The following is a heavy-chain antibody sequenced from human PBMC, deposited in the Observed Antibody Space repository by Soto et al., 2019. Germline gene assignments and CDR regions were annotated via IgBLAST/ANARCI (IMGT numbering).Heavy chain of an antibody. Sequence: SETLSLTCTVSGGSISSGDYYWSWIRQPPGKGLEWIGYIYYSGSTYYNPSLKSRVTISVDTSKNQFSLKLSSVTAADTAVYYCARDRYGENYYYLSDMDDWGQGTSVTVSS. CDR3: ARDRYGENYYYLSDMDD. V-gene: IGHV4-30-4*01. CDR1: GGSISSGDYY. D-gene: IGHD3-16*02. J-gene: IGHJ6*02. CDR2: IYYSGST.